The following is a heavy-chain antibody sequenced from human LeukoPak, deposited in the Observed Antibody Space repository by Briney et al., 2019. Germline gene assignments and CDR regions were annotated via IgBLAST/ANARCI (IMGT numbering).Heavy chain of an antibody. Sequence: SETLSLTCTVSGGSISSSSYYWSWSRQPPGKGLEWIGYIYYSGSTNYNPSLKSRVTISVDTSKNQFSLKLSSVTAADTAVYYCARGGTCGGDCYPYYYYYYMDVWGKGTTVTISS. CDR1: GGSISSSSYY. V-gene: IGHV4-61*01. CDR3: ARGGTCGGDCYPYYYYYYMDV. D-gene: IGHD2-21*02. CDR2: IYYSGST. J-gene: IGHJ6*03.